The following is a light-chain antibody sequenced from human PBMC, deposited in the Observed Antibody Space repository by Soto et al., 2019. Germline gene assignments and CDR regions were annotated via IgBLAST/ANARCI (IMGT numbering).Light chain of an antibody. CDR2: DVS. Sequence: QSALTQPASVSGSPGESITISCTGTSSDVGGYNYVSWYQQHSGKAPKLMIYDVSNRPSGVSNRFSGSKSGNTASLTISGLQPEDEADYYCGSYASSSTLYVFGTGTKLTVL. J-gene: IGLJ1*01. V-gene: IGLV2-14*01. CDR1: SSDVGGYNY. CDR3: GSYASSSTLYV.